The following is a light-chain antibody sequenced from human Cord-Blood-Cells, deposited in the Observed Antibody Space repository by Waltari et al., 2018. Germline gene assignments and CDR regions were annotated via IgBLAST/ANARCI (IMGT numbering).Light chain of an antibody. CDR1: SSDVGGYNT. Sequence: QSALTQPPSASGSPGQSVTISCTGTSSDVGGYNTVSWYQQHPGKAPKLMIYEVSKRPSGVPDRFSGSKSGNTASLTASGLQAEDEADYYCSSYAGSNNYVFGTGTKVTVL. CDR2: EVS. CDR3: SSYAGSNNYV. J-gene: IGLJ1*01. V-gene: IGLV2-8*01.